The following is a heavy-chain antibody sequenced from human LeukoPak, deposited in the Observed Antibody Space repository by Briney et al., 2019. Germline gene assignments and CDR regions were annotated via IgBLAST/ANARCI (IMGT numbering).Heavy chain of an antibody. CDR1: GFTFDDYA. Sequence: GGSLRLSCAASGFTFDDYAMHWVRQAPGKGLEWVSLITWDGDSTYYADSVKGRFTISRDNSKNSLYLQMNSLRTEDTALYYCAKDLGYDSSGFQHWGQGTLVTVSS. J-gene: IGHJ1*01. CDR3: AKDLGYDSSGFQH. V-gene: IGHV3-43D*03. CDR2: ITWDGDST. D-gene: IGHD3-22*01.